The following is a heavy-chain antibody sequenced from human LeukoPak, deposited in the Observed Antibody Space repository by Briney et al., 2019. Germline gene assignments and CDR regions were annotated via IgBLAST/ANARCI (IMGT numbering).Heavy chain of an antibody. CDR1: GFTFSTYA. D-gene: IGHD2-2*01. J-gene: IGHJ4*02. Sequence: GGSLRLSCAASGFTFSTYAMSWVRQAPGKGLEWVSAISGSGGSTYYADSVKGRFTISRDNSKNTLYLQMNSLRAEDTAVYYCAKEYCSSTSCYVYDYWGQGTLVTVSS. CDR2: ISGSGGST. V-gene: IGHV3-23*01. CDR3: AKEYCSSTSCYVYDY.